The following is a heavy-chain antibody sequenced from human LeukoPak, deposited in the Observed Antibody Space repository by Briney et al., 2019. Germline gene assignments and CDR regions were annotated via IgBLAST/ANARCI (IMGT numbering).Heavy chain of an antibody. V-gene: IGHV3-15*01. CDR2: IKSKTDGGAT. CDR3: STSQGVVVIYYYGMDV. CDR1: GFTFSSAW. Sequence: PGGSLRLSCAASGFTFSSAWMSWVRQAPGKGLEWVGRIKSKTDGGATDYAAPVKGRFTISRDDSKNTLYLQMDSLKTEDTAVYYCSTSQGVVVIYYYGMDVWGQGTTVTVS. J-gene: IGHJ6*02. D-gene: IGHD2-2*01.